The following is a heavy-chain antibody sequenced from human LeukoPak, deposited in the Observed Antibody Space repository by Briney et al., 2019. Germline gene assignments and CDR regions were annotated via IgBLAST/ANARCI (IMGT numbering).Heavy chain of an antibody. CDR1: GYTFTNYG. D-gene: IGHD1-7*01. CDR2: ISAYNGNT. V-gene: IGHV1-18*01. J-gene: IGHJ4*02. Sequence: ASVKVSCKASGYTFTNYGISWVRQAPGQGLEWMGWISAYNGNTNYAQKLQGRVTITRNTSISTAYMELSSLRSEDTAVYYCAILTCITGTTDWGQGTLVTVSS. CDR3: AILTCITGTTD.